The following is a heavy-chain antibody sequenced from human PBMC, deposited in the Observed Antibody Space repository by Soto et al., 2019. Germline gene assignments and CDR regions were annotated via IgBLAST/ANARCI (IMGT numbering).Heavy chain of an antibody. J-gene: IGHJ4*02. CDR2: IYYSGST. Sequence: SETLSLTCTVSGGSISSGGYYWSWIRQHPGKGLEWIGYIYYSGSTYYNPSLKSRVTISVDTSKNQFSLKLSSVTAADTAVYYCARVKSGYDYIWGSYRLFDYWGQGTLVTVSS. CDR3: ARVKSGYDYIWGSYRLFDY. D-gene: IGHD3-16*02. CDR1: GGSISSGGYY. V-gene: IGHV4-31*03.